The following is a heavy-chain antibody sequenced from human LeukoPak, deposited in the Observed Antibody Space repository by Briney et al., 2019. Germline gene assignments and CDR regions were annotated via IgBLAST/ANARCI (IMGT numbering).Heavy chain of an antibody. CDR3: ATLATVTTWDY. D-gene: IGHD4-17*01. V-gene: IGHV4-38-2*02. J-gene: IGHJ4*02. CDR2: IYHSGST. CDR1: GYSISSGYY. Sequence: TSETLSLTCTVSGYSISSGYYWGWIRQPPGKGLEWIGSIYHSGSTYYNPSLKSRVTISVDTSKNQFSLKLSSVTAADTAVYYCATLATVTTWDYWGQGTLVTVSS.